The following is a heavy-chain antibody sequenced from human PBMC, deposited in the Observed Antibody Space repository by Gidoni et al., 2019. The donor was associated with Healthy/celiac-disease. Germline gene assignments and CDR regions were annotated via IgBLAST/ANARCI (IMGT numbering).Heavy chain of an antibody. J-gene: IGHJ4*02. CDR2: IIPIFVTA. V-gene: IGHV1-69*06. D-gene: IGHD1-26*01. CDR1: GGTFSSYA. Sequence: QVQLVQSGAKVKKPGSSVQVSCRASGGTFSSYAISWVRQAPGQGLEWMGGIIPIFVTANYAQNVQGRVTITADKSTSTAYMELSSLRSEDTAVYYCARVGEWELLGALDYWGQGTLVTVSS. CDR3: ARVGEWELLGALDY.